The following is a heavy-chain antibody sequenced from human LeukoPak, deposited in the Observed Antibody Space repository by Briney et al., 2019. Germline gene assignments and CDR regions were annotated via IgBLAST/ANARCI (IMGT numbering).Heavy chain of an antibody. CDR3: ARAVIVVAAATQRNWFDP. Sequence: SETLSLTCAVYGGSISGYYWSWIRQPPGKGLEWIGEINHSGITDYNPSLRSRVTISVDTSKNQFSLKLSSVTAADTAIYYCARAVIVVAAATQRNWFDPWGQGTLVTVSS. CDR1: GGSISGYY. V-gene: IGHV4-34*01. CDR2: INHSGIT. J-gene: IGHJ5*02. D-gene: IGHD2-15*01.